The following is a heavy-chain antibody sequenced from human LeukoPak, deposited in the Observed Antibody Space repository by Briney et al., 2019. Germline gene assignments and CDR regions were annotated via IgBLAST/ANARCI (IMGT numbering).Heavy chain of an antibody. CDR1: GGTFSSYA. CDR2: IIPIFGTA. CDR3: ARRPEGRITIFGVAIYNWFDP. J-gene: IGHJ5*02. Sequence: GASVKVSCKASGGTFSSYAISWVRQAPGQGLEWMGGIIPIFGTANYAQKFQGRVTITADESTSTAYMELSSLRSEDTAVYYCARRPEGRITIFGVAIYNWFDPWGQGTLVTVSS. D-gene: IGHD3-3*01. V-gene: IGHV1-69*13.